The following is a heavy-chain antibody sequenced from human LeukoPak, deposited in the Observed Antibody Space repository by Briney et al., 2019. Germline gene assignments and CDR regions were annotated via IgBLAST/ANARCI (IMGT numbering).Heavy chain of an antibody. Sequence: GGSLRLSCAASGFTFSSYAMSWVRQAPGEGLEWVSTISGSGGSTYYYADSVKGRFTISRDNSKNTLYLQMNSLRAEDTAVYYCAKVSGYCTNDVCFSYYCGQGALVTVSS. J-gene: IGHJ4*02. CDR3: AKVSGYCTNDVCFSYY. D-gene: IGHD2-8*01. V-gene: IGHV3-23*01. CDR1: GFTFSSYA. CDR2: ISGSGGST.